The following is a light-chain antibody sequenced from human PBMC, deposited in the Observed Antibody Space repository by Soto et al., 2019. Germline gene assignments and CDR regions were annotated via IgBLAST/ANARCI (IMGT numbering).Light chain of an antibody. CDR2: DVN. Sequence: QSVLTQPASVSGSPGQSITVSCTGISSDVGVSISVSWYQQHPGKAPRLIIFDVNNRPSGVSPRCSGSKSGNTASLTISGLQAEDEAHYFCTSYKRGGLYVFGSGTKVTAL. J-gene: IGLJ1*01. V-gene: IGLV2-14*03. CDR1: SSDVGVSIS. CDR3: TSYKRGGLYV.